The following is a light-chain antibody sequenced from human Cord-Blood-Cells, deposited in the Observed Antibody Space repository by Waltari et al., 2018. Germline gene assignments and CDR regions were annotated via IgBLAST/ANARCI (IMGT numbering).Light chain of an antibody. J-gene: IGLJ3*02. CDR3: SSYTSSSTWV. Sequence: QSALTQPASVSGSPGQSITISCTGTSSDVGGYNYVSWYQQHPGKAPKLRVSDVSKRPSGFSNRVSGSKSGNTASLTIAGLQAEDEADYYGSSYTSSSTWVFGGGTKLTVL. CDR2: DVS. CDR1: SSDVGGYNY. V-gene: IGLV2-14*01.